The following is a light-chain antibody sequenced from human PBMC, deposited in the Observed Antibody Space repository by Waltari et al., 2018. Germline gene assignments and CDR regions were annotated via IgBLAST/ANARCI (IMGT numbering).Light chain of an antibody. J-gene: IGLJ2*01. CDR3: ATWDSSLSGGV. CDR2: DNY. Sequence: HSVLTQPPSVSAAPGQDVTIFCSGSSSNIGNNYVSWYPQVPGTAPKLLIFDNYERPSAIPDRFSGAKSGTSATLDITGLQTGDEAHYYCATWDSSLSGGVFGGGTKVTVL. V-gene: IGLV1-51*01. CDR1: SSNIGNNY.